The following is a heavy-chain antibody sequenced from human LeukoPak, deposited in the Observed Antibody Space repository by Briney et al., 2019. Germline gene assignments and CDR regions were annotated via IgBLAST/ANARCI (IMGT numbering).Heavy chain of an antibody. V-gene: IGHV3-21*01. Sequence: GGSLRLSCAASGFTFSSYSMNWVRQAPGKGLEWVSSISSSSSYIYYADSVKGRFTISRDNAKNSLNLQMNSLRAEDTAVYYCAGPRAGITMVRGVLKNWGQGTLVTVSS. CDR1: GFTFSSYS. J-gene: IGHJ4*02. D-gene: IGHD3-10*01. CDR3: AGPRAGITMVRGVLKN. CDR2: ISSSSSYI.